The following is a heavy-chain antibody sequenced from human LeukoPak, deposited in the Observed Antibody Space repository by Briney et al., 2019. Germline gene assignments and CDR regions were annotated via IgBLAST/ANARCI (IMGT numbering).Heavy chain of an antibody. J-gene: IGHJ4*02. D-gene: IGHD2-21*01. CDR1: GYTFTNSD. Sequence: ASMKVSCNASGYTFTNSDINWVRQASGQGLEWMGWMNPNSGDTGYAQKYQGRVTFTRDTSISTAYMELSNLRSEDTAIYYCARSGFGGGVYFDYWGQGTLVTVSS. V-gene: IGHV1-8*03. CDR2: MNPNSGDT. CDR3: ARSGFGGGVYFDY.